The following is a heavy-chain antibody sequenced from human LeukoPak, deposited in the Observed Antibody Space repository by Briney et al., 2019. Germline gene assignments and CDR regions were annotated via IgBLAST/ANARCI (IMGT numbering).Heavy chain of an antibody. D-gene: IGHD7-27*01. J-gene: IGHJ4*02. CDR1: GFTFSTYT. CDR2: ISSSSSYI. CDR3: ARDLTGDAYFDY. V-gene: IGHV3-21*01. Sequence: GGSLRLSCAASGFTFSTYTMNWVRQAPGKGLEGVSSISSSSSYIYYADSVKGRFTISRDNAKNTLYLQMNSLRAEDTAVFYCARDLTGDAYFDYWGQGTLVTVSS.